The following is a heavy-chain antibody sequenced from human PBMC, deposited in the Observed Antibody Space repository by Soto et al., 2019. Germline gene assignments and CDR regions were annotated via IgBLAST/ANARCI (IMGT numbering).Heavy chain of an antibody. CDR3: AREGVYCSSTSRTLPCPRRAFDI. CDR2: INPHTGGT. J-gene: IGHJ3*02. Sequence: ASVKVSCKASGYTFTANYVHWVRQAPGQGLEWMGWINPHTGGTDYAQTFQGRVTMTRDTSISTAYMELSRLTSDDTAVYYCAREGVYCSSTSRTLPCPRRAFDIWGQGTMVTVSS. D-gene: IGHD2-2*01. V-gene: IGHV1-2*02. CDR1: GYTFTANY.